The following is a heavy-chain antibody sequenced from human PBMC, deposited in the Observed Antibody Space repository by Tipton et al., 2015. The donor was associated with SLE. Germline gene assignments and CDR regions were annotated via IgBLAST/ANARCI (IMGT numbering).Heavy chain of an antibody. CDR3: ARDRGPLAVSGTFDF. CDR2: ITSDSIYI. J-gene: IGHJ4*02. V-gene: IGHV3-21*01. CDR1: GFTFSGYR. Sequence: SLRLSCSASGFTFSGYRMNWVRQAPGKGLEWVASITSDSIYIYYRDSVRGRFTISRDNAKNSMYLQMDSLRAEDTAMYYCARDRGPLAVSGTFDFWGQGTQVTVSS. D-gene: IGHD6-19*01.